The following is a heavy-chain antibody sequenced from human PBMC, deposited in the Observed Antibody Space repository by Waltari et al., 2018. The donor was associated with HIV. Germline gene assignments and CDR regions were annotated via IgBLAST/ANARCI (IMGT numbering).Heavy chain of an antibody. CDR2: IRYDGSNK. J-gene: IGHJ6*02. CDR3: AKEKYQLLFDNYYYGMDV. D-gene: IGHD2-2*01. Sequence: QVQLVESGGGVVQPGGSLRLSCAASGFTFSSYGMHWVRQAPGKGLEWVAFIRYDGSNKYYADSVKGRFTISRDNSKNTLYLQMNSLRAEDTAVYYCAKEKYQLLFDNYYYGMDVWGQGTTVTVSS. CDR1: GFTFSSYG. V-gene: IGHV3-30*02.